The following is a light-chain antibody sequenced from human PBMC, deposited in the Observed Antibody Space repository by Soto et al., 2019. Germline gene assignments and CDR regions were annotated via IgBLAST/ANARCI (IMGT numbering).Light chain of an antibody. CDR1: RSVSSSF. J-gene: IGKJ4*01. Sequence: EIVLTQSPGTLSLSPGERATLSCRASRSVSSSFLAWYQQKPGQAPRLLIYAASSRATDIPDRFSGSGSGTDVTLTISRLEPEDFAVYYCQQYGSSPPLTFGGGTKVEIK. CDR3: QQYGSSPPLT. CDR2: AAS. V-gene: IGKV3-20*01.